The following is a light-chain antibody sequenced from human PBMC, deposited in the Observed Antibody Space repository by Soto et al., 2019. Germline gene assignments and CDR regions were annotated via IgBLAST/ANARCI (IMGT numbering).Light chain of an antibody. CDR3: QQYGSSGT. CDR2: DAS. Sequence: EIVLSKSPSTLSWSQRERATLSCRASQSVSTYLAWYQQKPGQAPRLLIYDASNRATGIPDRFSGSGSGTDFTLTISRLEPEDFAVYYCQQYGSSGTFGQGTKVDI. J-gene: IGKJ1*01. CDR1: QSVSTY. V-gene: IGKV3-20*01.